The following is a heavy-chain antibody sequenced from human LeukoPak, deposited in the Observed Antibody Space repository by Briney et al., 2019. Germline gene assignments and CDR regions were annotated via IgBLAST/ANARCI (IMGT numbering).Heavy chain of an antibody. V-gene: IGHV3-23*01. J-gene: IGHJ4*02. CDR3: AQDQRGVVGATAFDY. CDR2: ISGSGGST. D-gene: IGHD1-26*01. CDR1: GFTFSSYA. Sequence: PGGSLRLSCAASGFTFSSYAMSWVRQAPGKGLEWVSAISGSGGSTCYADPVKGRFTISRDNSKNTLYLQMNSLRAEDTAVYYCAQDQRGVVGATAFDYWGQGTLVTVSS.